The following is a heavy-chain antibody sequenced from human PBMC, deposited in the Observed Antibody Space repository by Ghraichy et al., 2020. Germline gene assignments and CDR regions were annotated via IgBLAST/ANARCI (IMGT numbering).Heavy chain of an antibody. Sequence: GALRLSCVVSGFNFRTHAMSWVRQAPGKGLEWVSSVSGSGGITYHAASVKGRFTISRDNSEDTLYLEMNSLRAEDTALYYCAREMGDYIFSAFDRWGQGTLVTVSS. CDR2: VSGSGGIT. J-gene: IGHJ3*02. V-gene: IGHV3-23*01. CDR3: AREMGDYIFSAFDR. CDR1: GFNFRTHA. D-gene: IGHD4-17*01.